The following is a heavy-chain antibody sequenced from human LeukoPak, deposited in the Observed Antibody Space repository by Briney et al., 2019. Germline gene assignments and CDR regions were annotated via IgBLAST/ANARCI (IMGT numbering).Heavy chain of an antibody. Sequence: GRSLRLSCAASGFTFSSSWMSWVRQAPGKGLEWVANIKQDGSEKYYVDSVKGRFTISRDNAKNSLYLQMHSLRAEDTAVYYCAREGSSTSCYDYWGQGTLVTVSS. V-gene: IGHV3-7*04. CDR3: AREGSSTSCYDY. CDR1: GFTFSSSW. CDR2: IKQDGSEK. J-gene: IGHJ4*02. D-gene: IGHD2-2*01.